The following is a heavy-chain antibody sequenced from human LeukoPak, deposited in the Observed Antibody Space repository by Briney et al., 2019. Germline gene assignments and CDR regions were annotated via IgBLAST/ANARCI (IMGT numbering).Heavy chain of an antibody. D-gene: IGHD2/OR15-2a*01. J-gene: IGHJ5*02. CDR2: INHSGST. Sequence: PSETLSLTCAVYDGSFSGYYWSWIRQPPGKGLEWIGEINHSGSTNYNPSLKSRVTISVDTSKNQFSLKLSSVTAADTAVYYCARASASRSNWFDPWGQGTLVTVSS. CDR1: DGSFSGYY. CDR3: ARASASRSNWFDP. V-gene: IGHV4-34*01.